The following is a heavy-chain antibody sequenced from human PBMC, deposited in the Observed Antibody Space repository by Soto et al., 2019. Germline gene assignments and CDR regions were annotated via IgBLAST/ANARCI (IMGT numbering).Heavy chain of an antibody. V-gene: IGHV1-46*01. CDR1: GYTITSYY. J-gene: IGHJ4*02. CDR2: INPSGGST. CDR3: AREYSSTEGIAVDALLY. Sequence: GASVKVSCKASGYTITSYYMHWVRQAPGQGLEWMGIINPSGGSTSYAQKFQGRVTMTRDTSTSTVYMELSSLRSEDTAVYYCAREYSSTEGIAVDALLYWGQGTLVTVSS. D-gene: IGHD6-19*01.